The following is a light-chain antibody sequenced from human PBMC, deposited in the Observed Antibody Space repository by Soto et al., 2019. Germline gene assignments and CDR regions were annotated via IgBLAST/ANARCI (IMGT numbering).Light chain of an antibody. CDR1: PTDFGGYDY. CDR3: SSFASISTYV. Sequence: QSSLTQPASVPGSPGQSITIPCTGTPTDFGGYDYVSWYQRHAGQAHELMIYEVVNRPSWVSNLFSGSKSGKTASLTISGLQAEDEAYYYCSSFASISTYVFGTGTKLTVL. CDR2: EVV. V-gene: IGLV2-14*01. J-gene: IGLJ1*01.